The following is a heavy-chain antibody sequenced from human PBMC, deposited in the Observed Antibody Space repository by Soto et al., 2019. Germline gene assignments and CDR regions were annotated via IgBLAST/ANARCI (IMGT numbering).Heavy chain of an antibody. CDR2: ISWNSGSI. V-gene: IGHV3-9*01. Sequence: SLKISCAASGFTFDDYAMHWVRQAPGKGLEWVSGISWNSGSIGYADSVKGRFTISRDNSKNTLYLQMNSLRAEDTAVYYCAKDWRHGMDVWGQGATVTVSS. D-gene: IGHD6-25*01. CDR1: GFTFDDYA. CDR3: AKDWRHGMDV. J-gene: IGHJ6*02.